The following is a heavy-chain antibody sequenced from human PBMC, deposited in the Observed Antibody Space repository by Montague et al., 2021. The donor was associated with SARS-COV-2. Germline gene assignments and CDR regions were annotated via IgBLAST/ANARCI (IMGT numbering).Heavy chain of an antibody. J-gene: IGHJ3*01. CDR2: VYYNGDT. Sequence: SETLSLTCTVSGGSTASHNWNWSLRSPGKRPEWRGYVYYNGDTKYNTSLQSRVTISIDTSENQFSLRLNSVTAADTAVYFCARGWEFDPWGQGRLVTVSS. D-gene: IGHD1-26*01. CDR1: GGSTASHN. CDR3: ARGWEFDP. V-gene: IGHV4-59*08.